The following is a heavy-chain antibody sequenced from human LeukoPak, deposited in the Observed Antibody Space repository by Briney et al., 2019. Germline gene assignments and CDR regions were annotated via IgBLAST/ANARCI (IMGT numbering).Heavy chain of an antibody. Sequence: PSETLSLTCTVSGGSISSSSYYWGWIRQPPGKGLEWIGSIYYSGSTYYNPSLKSRVTISVDTSKNQFSLKLSSVTAADTAVYYCARDPYIVGATRRYYYYYMDVWGKGTTVTVSS. CDR1: GGSISSSSYY. CDR3: ARDPYIVGATRRYYYYYMDV. J-gene: IGHJ6*03. V-gene: IGHV4-39*07. CDR2: IYYSGST. D-gene: IGHD1-26*01.